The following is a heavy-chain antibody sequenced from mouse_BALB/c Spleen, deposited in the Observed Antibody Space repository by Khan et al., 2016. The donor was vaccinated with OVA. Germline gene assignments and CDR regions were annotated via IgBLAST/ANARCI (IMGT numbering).Heavy chain of an antibody. J-gene: IGHJ2*01. D-gene: IGHD2-1*01. Sequence: EVELVESGGGLVQPGGSLKLSCAASGFTFSSYGMSWVRQTPDKRLELVATINTNVGSTYYPDSVKGRFTIYRDNAKNPLYMQMSRLKSEDTAMYYCARVGIIYYGNYAYYFDYWGQGTTLTVSS. V-gene: IGHV5-6-3*01. CDR3: ARVGIIYYGNYAYYFDY. CDR1: GFTFSSYG. CDR2: INTNVGST.